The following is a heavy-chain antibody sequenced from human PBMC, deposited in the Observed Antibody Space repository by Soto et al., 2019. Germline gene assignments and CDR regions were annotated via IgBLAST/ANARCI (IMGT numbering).Heavy chain of an antibody. D-gene: IGHD5-18*01. CDR2: ISSSSSTI. J-gene: IGHJ4*02. Sequence: EVQLVESGGGLVQPGGSLRLSCAASGFTFGSYSMSWVRQAPGKGLEWVSYISSSSSTIYYADSVEGRFTISRDNAKNSLDLQMNSLMAEDTAVYYCAKDGGYSYGPYDYWGQGTLVTVSS. CDR1: GFTFGSYS. V-gene: IGHV3-48*01. CDR3: AKDGGYSYGPYDY.